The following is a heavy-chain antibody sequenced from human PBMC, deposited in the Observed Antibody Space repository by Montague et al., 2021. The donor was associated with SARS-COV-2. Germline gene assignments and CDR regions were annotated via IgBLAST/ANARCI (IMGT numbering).Heavy chain of an antibody. CDR2: IDWDDDK. Sequence: PALVKPTQTLTLTCTSSGFSLSTSGMRASWTRQPPGKALEWLARIDWDDDKFYSTSLKTRLTIFKDTSKNQVVLTMTNMDPVDTATYYCARSYYDILTNYYDAFDIWGQGTMVTVSS. J-gene: IGHJ3*02. V-gene: IGHV2-70*04. D-gene: IGHD3-9*01. CDR3: ARSYYDILTNYYDAFDI. CDR1: GFSLSTSGMR.